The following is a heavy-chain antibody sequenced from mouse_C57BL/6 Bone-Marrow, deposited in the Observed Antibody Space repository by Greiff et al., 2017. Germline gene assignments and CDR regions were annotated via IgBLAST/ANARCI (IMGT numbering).Heavy chain of an antibody. D-gene: IGHD4-1*01. Sequence: VQLQQSGGGLVKPGGSLKLSCAASGFTFSSYAMSWVRQTPEKRLEWVATISDGGSYTYYPDNVKGRFTISRDNAKNNLYLQMSHLKSEDTAMYYGARTNWDGIAYWGQGTLVTVSA. CDR2: ISDGGSYT. CDR1: GFTFSSYA. J-gene: IGHJ3*01. CDR3: ARTNWDGIAY. V-gene: IGHV5-4*01.